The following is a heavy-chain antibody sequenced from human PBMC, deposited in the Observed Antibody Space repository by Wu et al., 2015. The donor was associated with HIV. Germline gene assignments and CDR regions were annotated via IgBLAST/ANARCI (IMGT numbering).Heavy chain of an antibody. D-gene: IGHD5-24*01. V-gene: IGHV1-8*02. Sequence: QVQLVQSGTVVQKPGTSVRVSCKISGYRFTSFNINWIRQVHGRGLEWMGWMDPKSGSAAFGHYFQGRVSMTRNNSISTAYMELSRVTSDDTAIYYCARVGVLLTSAQLLEYFQHWGQGTRVVVSS. CDR2: MDPKSGSA. CDR3: ARVGVLLTSAQLLEYFQH. CDR1: GYRFTSFN. J-gene: IGHJ1*01.